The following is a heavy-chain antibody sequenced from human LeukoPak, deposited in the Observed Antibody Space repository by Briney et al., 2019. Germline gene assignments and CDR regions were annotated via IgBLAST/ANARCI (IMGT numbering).Heavy chain of an antibody. J-gene: IGHJ4*02. CDR3: AKARGSGTYYRGVDY. D-gene: IGHD3-10*01. Sequence: PGRSLRLSCAASGFTFSSYGMHWVRQAPGKGLEWVSGISGRGGSTDYADSVKGRFTISRDNSKNTLYLQMDSLTADDTAVYYCAKARGSGTYYRGVDYWGQGTLVTVSS. CDR1: GFTFSSYG. V-gene: IGHV3-23*01. CDR2: ISGRGGST.